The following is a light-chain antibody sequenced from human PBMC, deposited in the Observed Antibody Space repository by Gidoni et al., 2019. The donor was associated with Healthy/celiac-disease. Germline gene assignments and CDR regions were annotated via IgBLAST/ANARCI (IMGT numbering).Light chain of an antibody. J-gene: IGKJ4*01. V-gene: IGKV2-30*01. CDR2: KVS. Sequence: DVVMTQSPLSLPVTLGPPASISCRSSQSIVYSDGNTYWNWFQQRPGQSPRLLIYKVSNRYSGVPDIFSGSGSGPDFTLKISRVAAEDVGFYYCLQGTHWPPTFGGGTKMEIK. CDR3: LQGTHWPPT. CDR1: QSIVYSDGNTY.